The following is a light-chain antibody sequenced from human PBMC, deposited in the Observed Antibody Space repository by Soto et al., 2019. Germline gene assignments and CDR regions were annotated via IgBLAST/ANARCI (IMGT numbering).Light chain of an antibody. V-gene: IGKV3-20*01. CDR3: QQYGSSPRT. CDR1: MTVSSNF. Sequence: EIVLTQSPGTLSLSPGERATLSCRASMTVSSNFLAWYQQKPGQAPRLLIYGASKRASGIPDRFSGGGSGTDFALIISRLEPEDFAVYYCQQYGSSPRTFGGGTRVEIK. CDR2: GAS. J-gene: IGKJ4*01.